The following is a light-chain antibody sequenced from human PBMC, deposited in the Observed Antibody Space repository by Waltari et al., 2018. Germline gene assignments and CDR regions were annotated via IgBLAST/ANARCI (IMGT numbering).Light chain of an antibody. CDR1: SSNIGSKF. CDR3: ASWDDSLSHWV. V-gene: IGLV1-47*01. Sequence: QSVPTQPPSASGTPWQRVSISCSGSSSNIGSKFVSWYQQLPGSAPKLLIIRNTQRSSRVPDRFSAAKSGTSASLAISGLRSDDEGYYYCASWDDSLSHWVFGGGTKVTVL. J-gene: IGLJ3*02. CDR2: RNT.